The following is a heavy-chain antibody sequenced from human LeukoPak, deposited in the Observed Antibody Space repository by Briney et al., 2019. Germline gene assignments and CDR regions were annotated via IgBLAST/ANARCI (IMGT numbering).Heavy chain of an antibody. CDR3: ARIRYYYDSSGNSHYFDY. CDR1: GGSISSYF. CDR2: IYTSGST. Sequence: SETLSLTCTVSGGSISSYFWSWLRQPAGKGLEWIVRIYTSGSTNYDPSLKSRVTMSVDTSNNQFSLKLSSVTAADTAVYYCARIRYYYDSSGNSHYFDYWGQGTLVTVSS. D-gene: IGHD3-22*01. J-gene: IGHJ4*02. V-gene: IGHV4-4*07.